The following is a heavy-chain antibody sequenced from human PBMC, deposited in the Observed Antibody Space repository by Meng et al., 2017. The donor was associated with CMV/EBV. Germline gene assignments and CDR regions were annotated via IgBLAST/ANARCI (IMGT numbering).Heavy chain of an antibody. CDR2: IRSKANSYAT. CDR3: TRRSSSNDY. J-gene: IGHJ4*02. D-gene: IGHD6-6*01. Sequence: GESLKISCAASGFTFSGSAMHWVRQASGKGLEWVGRIRSKANSYATAYAASVEGRFTISRDDSKNTAYLQMNSLKTEDTAVYYCTRRSSSNDYWGQGTLVTVSS. CDR1: GFTFSGSA. V-gene: IGHV3-73*01.